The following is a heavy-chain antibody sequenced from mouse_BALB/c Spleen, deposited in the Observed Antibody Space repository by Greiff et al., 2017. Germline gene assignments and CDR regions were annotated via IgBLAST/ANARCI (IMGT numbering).Heavy chain of an antibody. J-gene: IGHJ3*01. CDR1: GYTFTDYA. V-gene: IGHV1S137*01. CDR3: TRGGVRAFAY. Sequence: VQLQESGAELVRPGVSVKISCKGSGYTFTDYAMHWVKQSHAKSLEWIGVISTYYGDASYNQKFKGKATMTVDKSSSTAYMELARLTSEDSAIYYCTRGGVRAFAYWGQGTLVTVSA. D-gene: IGHD3-1*01. CDR2: ISTYYGDA.